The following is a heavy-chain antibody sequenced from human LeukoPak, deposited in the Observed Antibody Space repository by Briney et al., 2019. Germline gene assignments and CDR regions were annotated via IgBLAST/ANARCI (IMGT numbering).Heavy chain of an antibody. Sequence: PSQTLSLTCTVSGGSISSGDCYWSWIRQPPGKGLEWIGYIYYSGSTYYNPSLKSRVTISVDTSKNQFSLKLGSVTAADTAVYYCARVLMVSYYYYMDVWGKGTTVTVSS. V-gene: IGHV4-30-4*08. CDR2: IYYSGST. J-gene: IGHJ6*03. CDR3: ARVLMVSYYYYMDV. CDR1: GGSISSGDCY. D-gene: IGHD4/OR15-4a*01.